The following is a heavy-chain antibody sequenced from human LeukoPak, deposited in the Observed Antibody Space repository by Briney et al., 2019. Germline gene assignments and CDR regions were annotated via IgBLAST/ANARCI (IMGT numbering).Heavy chain of an antibody. V-gene: IGHV3-11*04. CDR1: GFTFSDYY. CDR2: ISSSSSTI. J-gene: IGHJ4*02. Sequence: GGSLRLSCAASGFTFSDYYMSWIRQAPGKGLEWVSYISSSSSTIYYADSVKGRFTISRDDAKNSLYLQMNSLRAEDTAVYYCARDKRGPRAIAAAGPGDYWGQGTLVTVSS. CDR3: ARDKRGPRAIAAAGPGDY. D-gene: IGHD6-13*01.